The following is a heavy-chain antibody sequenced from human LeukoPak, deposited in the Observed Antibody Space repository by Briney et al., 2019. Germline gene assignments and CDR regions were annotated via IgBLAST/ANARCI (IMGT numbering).Heavy chain of an antibody. D-gene: IGHD3-22*01. CDR2: INHSGST. Sequence: SETLSLTCAVYGGSFSGYYWSWIRQPPGKGLEWIGEINHSGSTNYNPSLKSRVTISVDTSKNQFSLKLSSVTAADTAVYYCARDPPYYYDSSGSFDYWGQGTLVTVSS. J-gene: IGHJ4*02. CDR3: ARDPPYYYDSSGSFDY. V-gene: IGHV4-34*01. CDR1: GGSFSGYY.